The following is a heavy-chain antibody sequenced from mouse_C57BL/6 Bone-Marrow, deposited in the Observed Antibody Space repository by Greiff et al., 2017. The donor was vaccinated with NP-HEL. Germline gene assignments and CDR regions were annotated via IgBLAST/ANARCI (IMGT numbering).Heavy chain of an antibody. CDR2: ISSGGDYI. V-gene: IGHV5-9-1*02. Sequence: EVHLVESGEGLVKPGGSLKLSCAASGFTFSSYAMSWVRQTPEKRLEWVAYISSGGDYIYYADTVKGRFTISRDNARNTLYLQMSSLKSEDTAMYYCTSPLITTVVALYAMDYWGQGTSVTVSS. CDR1: GFTFSSYA. CDR3: TSPLITTVVALYAMDY. D-gene: IGHD1-1*01. J-gene: IGHJ4*01.